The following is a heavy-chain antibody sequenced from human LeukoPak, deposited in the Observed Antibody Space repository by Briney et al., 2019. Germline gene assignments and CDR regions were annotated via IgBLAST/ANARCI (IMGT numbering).Heavy chain of an antibody. CDR1: GFSFSGHW. CDR2: ISPTGSTT. J-gene: IGHJ4*02. Sequence: GGSLRLSCTASGFSFSGHWMHWARQLPGKGLVWVSRISPTGSTTSYADSVKGRFAVSRDNAKNTLYLQVNNLRAEDTAVYYCARGPNSNWSGPDFWGQGTLLTVSS. D-gene: IGHD6-6*01. V-gene: IGHV3-74*01. CDR3: ARGPNSNWSGPDF.